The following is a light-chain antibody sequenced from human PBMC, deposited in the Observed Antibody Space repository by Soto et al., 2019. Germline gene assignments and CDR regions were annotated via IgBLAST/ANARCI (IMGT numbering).Light chain of an antibody. CDR1: QSVSSNY. Sequence: EIGLSQSPGTLSLSPGERATLSCRASQSVSSNYVAGVQQKNGQAPRLLIYGASSRATGIPDRFSGSGSGTDFTLTISRLEPEDFGVYYCQQYGRSPWTFGQGTKVDI. J-gene: IGKJ1*01. V-gene: IGKV3-20*01. CDR2: GAS. CDR3: QQYGRSPWT.